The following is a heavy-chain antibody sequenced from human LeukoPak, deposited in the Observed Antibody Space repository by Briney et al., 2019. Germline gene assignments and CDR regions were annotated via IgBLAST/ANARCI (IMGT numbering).Heavy chain of an antibody. CDR1: GGSISSYY. J-gene: IGHJ4*02. D-gene: IGHD4-23*01. CDR3: ARGTLVTRGLGFDY. Sequence: SETLSLTCTVSGGSISSYYWSWVRQPPGKGLEWIGYSYYSGSTTYNPSLKSRLPVSVDASKNQFAVKLSSVTAADTAVYYCARGTLVTRGLGFDYWGQGTLVTVSS. V-gene: IGHV4-59*08. CDR2: SYYSGST.